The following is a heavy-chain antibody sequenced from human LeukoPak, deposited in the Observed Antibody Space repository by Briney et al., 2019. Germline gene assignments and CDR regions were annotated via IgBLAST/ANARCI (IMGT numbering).Heavy chain of an antibody. CDR2: ISGSRGST. Sequence: SGGSLRLSCAASGFTFSSYAMSWVRQAPGKGMEWVSAISGSRGSTYYADSVKGRFTISRDNSKNTLYLQMNSLRAEDTAVYYCAKGVHIAAAGIAFDYWGQGTLVTVSS. V-gene: IGHV3-23*01. J-gene: IGHJ4*02. D-gene: IGHD6-13*01. CDR1: GFTFSSYA. CDR3: AKGVHIAAAGIAFDY.